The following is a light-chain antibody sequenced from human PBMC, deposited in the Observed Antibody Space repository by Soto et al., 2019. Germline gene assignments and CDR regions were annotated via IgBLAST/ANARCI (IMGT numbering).Light chain of an antibody. CDR2: DAS. J-gene: IGKJ2*01. Sequence: EFVLTQSPGTLSLSPGERATLSCRASQTVRNNYLAWYQQKPGQAPRLLIYDASSLQSGVPSRFSGSGSGTDFTLTISSLQPEDFATYYCQQSYSTRLMYTFGQGTKLEIK. V-gene: IGKV3D-20*02. CDR3: QQSYSTRLMYT. CDR1: QTVRNNY.